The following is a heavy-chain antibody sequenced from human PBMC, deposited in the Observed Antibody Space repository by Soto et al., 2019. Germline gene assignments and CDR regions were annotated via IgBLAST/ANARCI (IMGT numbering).Heavy chain of an antibody. D-gene: IGHD6-6*01. CDR2: IKQDGSEK. Sequence: GGSLSLSCAASGFTFSSYWMSWVRQAPGKGLEWVANIKQDGSEKYYVDSVKGRFTISRDNAKNSLYLQMNSLRAEDTAVYYCARDRIAARPYYYYGMDVWGQGTTVTVSS. J-gene: IGHJ6*02. CDR1: GFTFSSYW. CDR3: ARDRIAARPYYYYGMDV. V-gene: IGHV3-7*03.